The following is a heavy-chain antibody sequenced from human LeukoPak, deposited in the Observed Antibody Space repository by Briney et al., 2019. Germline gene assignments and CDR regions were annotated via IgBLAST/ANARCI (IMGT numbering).Heavy chain of an antibody. CDR1: GGTFSSYA. CDR2: IIPIFGTA. D-gene: IGHD3-16*01. Sequence: SVKVSCRASGGTFSSYAISWVRQAPGQGLEWMGGIIPIFGTANYAQKFQGRVTITADESTSTAYMELSSLRSEDTAVYYCARVSEYDYVWGSRPFDYWGQGTLVTVSS. J-gene: IGHJ4*02. CDR3: ARVSEYDYVWGSRPFDY. V-gene: IGHV1-69*13.